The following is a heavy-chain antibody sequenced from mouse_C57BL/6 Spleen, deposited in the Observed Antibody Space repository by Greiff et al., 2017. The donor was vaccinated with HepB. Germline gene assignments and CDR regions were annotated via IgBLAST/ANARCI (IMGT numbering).Heavy chain of an antibody. Sequence: VQLQQSGPELVKPGASVKISCKASGYAFSSSWMNWVKQRPGKGLEWIGRIYPGDGDTNYNGKFKGKAKLTADKSSSTAYMQLSSLKSEDSAVYFCARWNYYGSSAYWYCDVWGTGTTVTVSS. D-gene: IGHD1-1*01. J-gene: IGHJ1*03. CDR3: ARWNYYGSSAYWYCDV. CDR2: IYPGDGDT. V-gene: IGHV1-82*01. CDR1: GYAFSSSW.